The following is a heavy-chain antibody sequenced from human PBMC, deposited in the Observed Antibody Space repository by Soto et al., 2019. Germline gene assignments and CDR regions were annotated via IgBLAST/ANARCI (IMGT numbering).Heavy chain of an antibody. V-gene: IGHV4-31*03. J-gene: IGHJ3*02. CDR3: ARGTRRAPDI. Sequence: SEPQSLTCSVSGGNISSGGYYWSWIRQHPGKGLEWIGYIYYSGSTYYNPSLKSRVTISVDTSKNQFSLKLSSVTAADTAVYYCARGTRRAPDIWGQGTMVTVSS. CDR2: IYYSGST. CDR1: GGNISSGGYY.